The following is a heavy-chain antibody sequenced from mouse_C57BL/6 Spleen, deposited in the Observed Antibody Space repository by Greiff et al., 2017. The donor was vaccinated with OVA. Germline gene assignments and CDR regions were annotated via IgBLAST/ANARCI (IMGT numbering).Heavy chain of an antibody. CDR1: GFTFSSYA. J-gene: IGHJ4*01. Sequence: EVQLVESGGGLVKPGGSLKLSCAASGFTFSSYAMSWVRQTPEKRLEWVATISDGGSYTYYPDNVKGRFTISRDNAKNNLYLQMSHLKSEDTAMYYCARDGGYYGNYLHAMDYWGQGTSVTVSS. D-gene: IGHD2-1*01. V-gene: IGHV5-4*01. CDR3: ARDGGYYGNYLHAMDY. CDR2: ISDGGSYT.